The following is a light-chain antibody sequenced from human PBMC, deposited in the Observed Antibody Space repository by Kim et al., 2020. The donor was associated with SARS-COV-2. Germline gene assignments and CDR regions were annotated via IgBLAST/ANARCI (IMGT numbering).Light chain of an antibody. CDR1: QSISSW. CDR3: QQYNSWYT. V-gene: IGKV1-5*03. Sequence: DIQMTQSPSTLSASVGDRVTITCRASQSISSWLARYQQKPGKAPKLLIYKASSLESGVPSRFSGSGSGTEFTLTISSLQPDDFATYYCQQYNSWYTFGQGTKLEI. J-gene: IGKJ2*01. CDR2: KAS.